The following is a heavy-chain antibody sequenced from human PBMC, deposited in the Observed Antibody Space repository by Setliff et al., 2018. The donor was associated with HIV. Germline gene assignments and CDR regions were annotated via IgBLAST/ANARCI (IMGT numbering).Heavy chain of an antibody. J-gene: IGHJ3*02. CDR2: LSATGVTT. V-gene: IGHV3-23*01. D-gene: IGHD3-22*01. CDR3: AKGRYYYDSTADAFDI. CDR1: GFSFSTYS. Sequence: GGSLRLSCVASGFSFSTYSMSWVRQGPGKGLEWVSGLSATGVTTHYADSVKGRSTISRDNSKDTLYLQLNSLRAEDTAVYYCAKGRYYYDSTADAFDIWGQGTTVTVSS.